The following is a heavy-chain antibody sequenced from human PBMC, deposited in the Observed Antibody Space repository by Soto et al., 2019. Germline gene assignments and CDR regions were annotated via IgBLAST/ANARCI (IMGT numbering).Heavy chain of an antibody. Sequence: PGESLKISCKGSGYSFTSYWIGWVRQMPGKGLEWMGIIYPGDSGTRYSPSFQGQVTISADKSISTAYLQWSSLKASDTAMYYCATSYCSGGSCPIDAFDIWGQGTMVTVSS. D-gene: IGHD2-15*01. CDR3: ATSYCSGGSCPIDAFDI. CDR2: IYPGDSGT. J-gene: IGHJ3*02. V-gene: IGHV5-51*01. CDR1: GYSFTSYW.